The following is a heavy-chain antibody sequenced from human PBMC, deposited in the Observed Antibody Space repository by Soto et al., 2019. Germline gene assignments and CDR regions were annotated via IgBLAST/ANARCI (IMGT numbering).Heavy chain of an antibody. D-gene: IGHD1-1*01. V-gene: IGHV1-18*01. CDR1: GFTFTSYG. Sequence: QVQLVQSAAEVKKPGASVKVSCKASGFTFTSYGFSWVRQAPGEGLEWMGWVSAYNGYTTYAQRFQGRVTMTTDTSTSTVYMELRSLTSDDTTVYYCARAGTSVAVALCGSWGQGTLVTVSS. J-gene: IGHJ5*02. CDR2: VSAYNGYT. CDR3: ARAGTSVAVALCGS.